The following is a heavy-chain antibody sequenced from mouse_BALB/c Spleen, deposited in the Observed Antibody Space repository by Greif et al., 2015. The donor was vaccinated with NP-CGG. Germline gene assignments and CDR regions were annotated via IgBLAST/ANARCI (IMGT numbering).Heavy chain of an antibody. D-gene: IGHD2-3*01. Sequence: EVQVVESGGGLVKPGGSLKLSCAASGFTFSDYYMYWVRQTPEKRLEWVATISDGGSYTYYPDSVKGRFTISRDNAKNNLYLQMSSLKSEDTAMYYCARDRDGYYAMDYWGQGTSVTVSS. J-gene: IGHJ4*01. V-gene: IGHV5-4*02. CDR1: GFTFSDYY. CDR3: ARDRDGYYAMDY. CDR2: ISDGGSYT.